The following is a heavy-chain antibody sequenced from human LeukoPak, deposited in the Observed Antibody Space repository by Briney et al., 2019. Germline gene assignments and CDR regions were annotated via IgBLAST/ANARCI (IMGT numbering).Heavy chain of an antibody. Sequence: GGSLRLSCAASGFTFSSYWMSWVRQAPGKGLEWVANIKQDGSEKYYVDSVKGRFTISRDNAKNSLYLQMSSLRAEDTAVYYCARDLRVFGYAFDIWGQGTMVTVSS. CDR1: GFTFSSYW. CDR3: ARDLRVFGYAFDI. V-gene: IGHV3-7*01. CDR2: IKQDGSEK. D-gene: IGHD3-3*01. J-gene: IGHJ3*02.